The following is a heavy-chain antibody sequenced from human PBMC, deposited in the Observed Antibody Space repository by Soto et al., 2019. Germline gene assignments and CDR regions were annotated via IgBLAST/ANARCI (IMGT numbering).Heavy chain of an antibody. CDR2: ISAYNGNT. CDR1: GYTFTSYG. Sequence: ASVKVSCKASGYTFTSYGISWVRQAPGQGLEWMGWISAYNGNTNYAQKLQGRVTMTTDTSTSTAYMELRSLRSDDTAVYYCARSEFGDYGDNHFDYWGQGTLVTVS. CDR3: ARSEFGDYGDNHFDY. V-gene: IGHV1-18*01. J-gene: IGHJ4*02. D-gene: IGHD4-17*01.